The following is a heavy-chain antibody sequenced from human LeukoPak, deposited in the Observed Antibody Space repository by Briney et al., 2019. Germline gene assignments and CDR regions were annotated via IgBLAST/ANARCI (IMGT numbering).Heavy chain of an antibody. J-gene: IGHJ4*02. CDR2: IYWNDDK. V-gene: IGHV2-5*01. CDR3: AHSEDYYDSSALDY. CDR1: GFSLSTSGVG. Sequence: SGPTLVNPTQTLTLTCTFSGFSLSTSGVGVGWIRQPPGKALEWLALIYWNDDKRYSPSLKSRLTITKDTSKNQVVLTITNMDPVDTATYYCAHSEDYYDSSALDYWGQGTLVTVSS. D-gene: IGHD3-22*01.